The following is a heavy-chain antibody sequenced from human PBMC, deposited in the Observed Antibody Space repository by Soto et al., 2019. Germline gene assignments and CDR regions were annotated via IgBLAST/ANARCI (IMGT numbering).Heavy chain of an antibody. D-gene: IGHD3-9*01. CDR1: GYSISSGYY. V-gene: IGHV4-38-2*01. Sequence: PSGTLSLTCSVSGYSISSGYYWGWIRQPPGKGLEWIGSIYHSGNTYYNPSLKSRVTISVDTPNNQVSLKLSSVTAADTAVYYCARSTTDILTGYYFDYWGQGTLVTVSS. CDR3: ARSTTDILTGYYFDY. CDR2: IYHSGNT. J-gene: IGHJ4*02.